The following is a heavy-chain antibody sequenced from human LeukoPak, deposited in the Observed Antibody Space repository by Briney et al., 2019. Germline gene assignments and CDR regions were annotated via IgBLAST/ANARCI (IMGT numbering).Heavy chain of an antibody. Sequence: SVKVSCKTSGGTFNNSAISWVRQAPGQGLEWLGGIMPLFGTAGYAQKFQGRVTMTEDTSTDTAYMELSSLRSEDTAVYYCATDRRPLKGIAAAGPYYMDVWGKGTTVTVSS. V-gene: IGHV1-69*06. D-gene: IGHD6-13*01. CDR3: ATDRRPLKGIAAAGPYYMDV. CDR1: GGTFNNSA. CDR2: IMPLFGTA. J-gene: IGHJ6*03.